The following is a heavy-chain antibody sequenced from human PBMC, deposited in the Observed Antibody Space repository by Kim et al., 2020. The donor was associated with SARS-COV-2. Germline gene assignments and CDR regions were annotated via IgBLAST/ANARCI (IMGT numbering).Heavy chain of an antibody. D-gene: IGHD1-26*01. CDR2: VSGSGGVT. J-gene: IGHJ3*01. Sequence: GGSLRLSCAASGFAFSNYAMNWVRQAPGKGLQWVSVVSGSGGVTYYADSVKGRFTISREDSNNILYLEMSSLRAEDTAVYYCAKAESTGRYNIAGALDVWGPGTTVTVSS. CDR3: AKAESTGRYNIAGALDV. CDR1: GFAFSNYA. V-gene: IGHV3-23*01.